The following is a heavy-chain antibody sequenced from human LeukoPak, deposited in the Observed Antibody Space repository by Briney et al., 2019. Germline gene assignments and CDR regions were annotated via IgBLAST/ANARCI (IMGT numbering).Heavy chain of an antibody. Sequence: KPSETLSLTCAVYGGSFSGYYWSWIRQPPGKGLEWIGEIYRSGSTNYNPSLKSRVTISVDTSKNQFSLKLSSVTAADTAVYYCARIIFCSSTSCYGYYFDYWGQGTLVTVSS. CDR3: ARIIFCSSTSCYGYYFDY. V-gene: IGHV4-34*01. CDR2: IYRSGST. CDR1: GGSFSGYY. J-gene: IGHJ4*02. D-gene: IGHD2-2*01.